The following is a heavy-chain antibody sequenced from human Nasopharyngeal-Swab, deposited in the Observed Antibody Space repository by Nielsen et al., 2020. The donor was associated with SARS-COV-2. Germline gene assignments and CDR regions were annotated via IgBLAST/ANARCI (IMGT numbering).Heavy chain of an antibody. J-gene: IGHJ4*02. CDR2: ISYDGSNK. V-gene: IGHV3-30*18. D-gene: IGHD6-13*01. CDR1: GFTFSSYG. Sequence: GGSLRLSCAASGFTFSSYGMHWVRQAPGKGLEWVAVISYDGSNKYYADSVKGRFTISRDNSKNTLYLQMNSLRAEDPAVYYCAKMAGYSSSWYGSSLIDYWGQGTLVTVSS. CDR3: AKMAGYSSSWYGSSLIDY.